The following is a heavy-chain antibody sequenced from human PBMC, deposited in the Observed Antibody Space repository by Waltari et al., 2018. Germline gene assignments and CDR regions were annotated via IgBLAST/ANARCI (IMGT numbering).Heavy chain of an antibody. V-gene: IGHV4-59*12. CDR3: ARVRYSGNYYYFDS. CDR1: GVSLSSLF. J-gene: IGHJ4*02. D-gene: IGHD1-26*01. CDR2: FYSSGST. Sequence: QVQLQESGPGLVKPSETLSLTCTVSGVSLSSLFGSWIQQPPGNGLYGIGSFYSSGSTYYTPPRQSRVTISVDTSKSHVSLTLTSVTAADTAVYYCARVRYSGNYYYFDSWGRGTLVTVSS.